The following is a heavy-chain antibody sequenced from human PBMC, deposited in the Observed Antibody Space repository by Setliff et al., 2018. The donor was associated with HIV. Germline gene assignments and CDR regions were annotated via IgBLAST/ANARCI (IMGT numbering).Heavy chain of an antibody. Sequence: ASVKVSCKASGYTFTSYGMNWVRQAPGQGLEWMGWTYIGATNYAQKFRDRLTVTTDTSTSTAYMELRSLSPDDTAVYYCATGGGQSLDYWGQGTLVTVSS. D-gene: IGHD1-26*01. J-gene: IGHJ4*02. CDR3: ATGGGQSLDY. CDR2: TYIGAT. CDR1: GYTFTSYG. V-gene: IGHV1-18*04.